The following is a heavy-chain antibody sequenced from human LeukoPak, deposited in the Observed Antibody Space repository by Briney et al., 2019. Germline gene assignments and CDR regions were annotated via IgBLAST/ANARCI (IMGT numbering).Heavy chain of an antibody. V-gene: IGHV4-39*01. J-gene: IGHJ4*02. D-gene: IGHD3-16*01. CDR1: GGSISSSSYY. CDR2: IYYSGST. Sequence: SETLSLTCTVSGGSISSSSYYWGWIRQPPGKGLEWIGSIYYSGSTYYNPSLKSRVTISLDTSRTQFSLRLSSVTAADTAVFYCARLKGGVFDSWGQGTLVTVSS. CDR3: ARLKGGVFDS.